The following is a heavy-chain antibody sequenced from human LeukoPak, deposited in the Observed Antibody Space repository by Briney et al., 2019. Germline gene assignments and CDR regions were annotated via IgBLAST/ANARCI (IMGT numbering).Heavy chain of an antibody. V-gene: IGHV3-48*03. D-gene: IGHD3-10*01. CDR2: INSNGRNI. CDR1: GFSFSSYE. J-gene: IGHJ4*02. Sequence: GGSLRLSCAASGFSFSSYEMNWVRQAPGKGLEWISYINSNGRNIDYADSVRGRFTTSRDNAKNSLFLQMNSLRAEDTAVYYCLCLWFGKGVYWGRGTLVTVSS. CDR3: LCLWFGKGVY.